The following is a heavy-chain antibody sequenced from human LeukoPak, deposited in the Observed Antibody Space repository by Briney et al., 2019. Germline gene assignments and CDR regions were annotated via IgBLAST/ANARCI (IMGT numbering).Heavy chain of an antibody. CDR2: INPNSGGT. CDR1: GYTFTGYY. V-gene: IGHV1-2*02. CDR3: AGPVKSTVTTAPEFGY. D-gene: IGHD4-17*01. Sequence: ASVKVSCKASGYTFTGYYMHWVRQAPGQGLEWMGWINPNSGGTNYAQKFQGRVTMTRDTSISTAYMELSRLRSDDTAVYYCAGPVKSTVTTAPEFGYWGQGTLVTVSS. J-gene: IGHJ4*02.